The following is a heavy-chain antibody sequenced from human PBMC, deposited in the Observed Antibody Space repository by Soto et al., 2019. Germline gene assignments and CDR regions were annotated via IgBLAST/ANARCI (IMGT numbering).Heavy chain of an antibody. CDR1: GGTFSSYT. Sequence: QVQLVQSGAEVKKPGSSVKVSCKASGGTFSSYTISWVRQAPGQGLEWMGRIIPILGIANYAQKLQGRGTITADKDTSTAYMELSSLRSEDTAVYYGAIANYDFWSGYSIDYWGQGTLVTVSS. V-gene: IGHV1-69*02. J-gene: IGHJ4*02. CDR2: IIPILGIA. CDR3: AIANYDFWSGYSIDY. D-gene: IGHD3-3*01.